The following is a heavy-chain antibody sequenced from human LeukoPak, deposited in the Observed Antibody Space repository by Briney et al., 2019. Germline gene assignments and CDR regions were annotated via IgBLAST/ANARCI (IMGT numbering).Heavy chain of an antibody. J-gene: IGHJ4*02. CDR2: IYYSGST. V-gene: IGHV4-39*07. CDR1: GGSISSSSYY. Sequence: SETLSLTCTVSGGSISSSSYYWGLIRQPPGKGLEWIGSIYYSGSTYYNPSLKSRVTMSIDTSKRQFSLKLSSVTAADTAVYYCARMRYYDFWSGFDWGQGTLVTVSS. D-gene: IGHD3-3*01. CDR3: ARMRYYDFWSGFD.